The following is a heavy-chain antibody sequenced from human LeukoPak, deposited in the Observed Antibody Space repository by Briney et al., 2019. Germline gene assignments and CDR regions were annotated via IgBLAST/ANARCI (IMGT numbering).Heavy chain of an antibody. J-gene: IGHJ3*02. CDR1: GFTFSSYA. CDR2: ISYDGSNK. CDR3: ARAFLVVNAFDI. V-gene: IGHV3-30-3*01. D-gene: IGHD2-15*01. Sequence: GGSLRLSCAASGFTFSSYAMHWVRQAPGKGLEWVAVISYDGSNKYYADSVKGRFTISRDNSKNTLYLQMNSLRAEDTAVYYCARAFLVVNAFDIWGQGTMVTVSS.